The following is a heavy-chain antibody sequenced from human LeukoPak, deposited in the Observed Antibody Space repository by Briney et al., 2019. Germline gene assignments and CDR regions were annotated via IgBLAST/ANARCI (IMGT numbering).Heavy chain of an antibody. Sequence: QPGGSLRLSCAASGFTFSSYGMHWVRQAPGKGLEWVAFIRYDGSNKYYADSVKGRFTISRDNSKNTLYLQMNSLRAEDTAVYYCAKDGDCSSTSCYFPGDYWGQGTLVTVSS. V-gene: IGHV3-30*02. D-gene: IGHD2-2*01. CDR3: AKDGDCSSTSCYFPGDY. CDR2: IRYDGSNK. CDR1: GFTFSSYG. J-gene: IGHJ4*02.